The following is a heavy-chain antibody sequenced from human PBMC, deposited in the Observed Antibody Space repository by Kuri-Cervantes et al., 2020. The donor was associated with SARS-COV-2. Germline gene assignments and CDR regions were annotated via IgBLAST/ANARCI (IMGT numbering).Heavy chain of an antibody. D-gene: IGHD2-8*01. J-gene: IGHJ3*01. CDR2: ISTNGTIT. V-gene: IGHV3-30*03. CDR1: GFTLGNHG. Sequence: GESLKISCAASGFTLGNHGMHWVRQAPGKGLEWLAVISTNGTITHYADSVKGRFTISRDYSNNILYLQMNNLRAEDTAVYFCARRYCTFDICPDAFDVWGQGTMVTVSS. CDR3: ARRYCTFDICPDAFDV.